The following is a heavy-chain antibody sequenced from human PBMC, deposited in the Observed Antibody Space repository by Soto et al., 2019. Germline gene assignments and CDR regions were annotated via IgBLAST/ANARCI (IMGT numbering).Heavy chain of an antibody. Sequence: EVQLVESGGGLAQPGWSRRLSCAASGFNFDDHAMHWVRQTPGKGLEWVSRISWNSVTINYADSIKGRFTISRDNAKRTLYLQMNNLRPADTAMYFGVRSIGSQPRAGWFDPWGQGTLVTVS. CDR1: GFNFDDHA. J-gene: IGHJ5*02. D-gene: IGHD1-26*01. CDR2: ISWNSVTI. V-gene: IGHV3-9*01. CDR3: VRSIGSQPRAGWFDP.